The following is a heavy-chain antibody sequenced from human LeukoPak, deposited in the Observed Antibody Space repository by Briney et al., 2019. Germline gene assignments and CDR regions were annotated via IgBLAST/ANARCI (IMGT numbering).Heavy chain of an antibody. V-gene: IGHV3-23*01. Sequence: PGGSLRLSCVASGFTFSNYDMSWVRQAPGRGLEWVSTIKDTGGSAYYAECVKDRFTVSRDNSKSALYLQMNSLRVDDTAVYYCAKEIRGLLINPFDYWGQGILVTVSS. CDR3: AKEIRGLLINPFDY. J-gene: IGHJ4*02. CDR2: IKDTGGSA. D-gene: IGHD3-10*01. CDR1: GFTFSNYD.